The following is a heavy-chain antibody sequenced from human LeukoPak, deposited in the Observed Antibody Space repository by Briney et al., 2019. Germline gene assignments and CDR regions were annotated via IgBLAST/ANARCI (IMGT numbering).Heavy chain of an antibody. CDR2: IISSSSYI. V-gene: IGHV3-21*01. CDR1: GFTFSSYS. J-gene: IGHJ5*02. D-gene: IGHD2-2*01. Sequence: TGGSLTLSCAASGFTFSSYSMNWVRQAPGKGLEWVSSIISSSSYIYYANSVKGRLPSSRDNAKNSLYLQMNSLRAEDTAVYYCAGGPKQQLLWGRASNGFDPWGQGTLVTVSS. CDR3: AGGPKQQLLWGRASNGFDP.